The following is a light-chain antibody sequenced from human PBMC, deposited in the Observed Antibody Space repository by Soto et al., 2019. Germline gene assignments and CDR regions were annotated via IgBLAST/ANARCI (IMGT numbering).Light chain of an antibody. J-gene: IGKJ2*01. CDR3: QQYNTWPPYT. V-gene: IGKV3-15*01. CDR2: GVS. Sequence: EIVMTQSPTTLSVSPGERATLSCRASQSVGSNLAWYQQKPGQAPRLLIYGVSSRATGIPARFSGSGSGTEFTLTISSLRSEDFAVYYCQQYNTWPPYTFGQGTKLEIK. CDR1: QSVGSN.